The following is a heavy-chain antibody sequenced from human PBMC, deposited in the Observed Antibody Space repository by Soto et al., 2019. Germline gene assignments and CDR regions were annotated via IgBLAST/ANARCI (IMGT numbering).Heavy chain of an antibody. CDR2: ISGSGDDT. CDR1: GFTFSNFA. CDR3: ADPIPVTGTTFGF. D-gene: IGHD1-1*01. Sequence: QLLESGGGFVQPGGSLRLSCVASGFTFSNFAMAWVRQAPGEGLEWVSAISGSGDDTFYADSMKGRFTISRDNSKDTLYRQINNLRAEDTAVCYCADPIPVTGTTFGFWGQGTLVTVSS. V-gene: IGHV3-23*01. J-gene: IGHJ4*02.